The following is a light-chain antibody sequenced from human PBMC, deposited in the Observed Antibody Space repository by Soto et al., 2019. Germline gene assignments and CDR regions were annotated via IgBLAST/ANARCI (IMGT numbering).Light chain of an antibody. CDR3: QQYGSSLYT. CDR1: QSVSSSY. Sequence: EIVLTQSPGTLSLSPGERATLSCRASQSVSSSYLAGYQQKPGQAPRLLIYGASSRATGIPDRFSGSASGTDFTLTISRLEPEDFALYYCQQYGSSLYTFGQGTKLEIK. J-gene: IGKJ2*01. CDR2: GAS. V-gene: IGKV3-20*01.